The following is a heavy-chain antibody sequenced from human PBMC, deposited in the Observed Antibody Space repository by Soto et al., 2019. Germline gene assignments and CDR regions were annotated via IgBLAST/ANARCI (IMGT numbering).Heavy chain of an antibody. CDR2: ISSSSSTI. J-gene: IGHJ4*02. CDR1: GFTFSSYS. D-gene: IGHD6-19*01. V-gene: IGHV3-48*01. CDR3: ARDLAVAGTGDFDY. Sequence: GRSLRLSCAASGFTFSSYSMNWVRQAPGKGLEWVSYISSSSSTIYYADSVKGRFTISRDNAKNSLYLQMNSLRAEDTAVYYCARDLAVAGTGDFDYWGQGTLVTVSS.